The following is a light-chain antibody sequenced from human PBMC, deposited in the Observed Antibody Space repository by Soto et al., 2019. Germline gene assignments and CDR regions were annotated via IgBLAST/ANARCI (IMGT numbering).Light chain of an antibody. CDR3: SSYGGYNNVV. V-gene: IGLV2-8*01. CDR2: EVN. J-gene: IGLJ1*01. CDR1: SSDVGGYNY. Sequence: QSVLARPPSASVSPGQSVTISCTGTSSDVGGYNYVSWFQQHPGKAPKLIIHEVNQRPSGVPDRFSGSKSGNTASLTVSGLQAEDEGTYYCSSYGGYNNVVFGTGTKVTVL.